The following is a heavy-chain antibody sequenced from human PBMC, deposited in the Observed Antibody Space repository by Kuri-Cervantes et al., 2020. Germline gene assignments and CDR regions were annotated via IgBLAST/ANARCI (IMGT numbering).Heavy chain of an antibody. CDR3: ARGGYSSGWNYYYYGMDV. CDR2: IIPIFGTA. Sequence: SVKVSCKASGDTFSSYAISWVRQAPGQGLEWMGGIIPIFGTANYAQKLQGRVTITADESTSTAYMELSSLRSEDTAVYYCARGGYSSGWNYYYYGMDVWGQGTTVTVSS. J-gene: IGHJ6*02. V-gene: IGHV1-69*13. D-gene: IGHD6-19*01. CDR1: GDTFSSYA.